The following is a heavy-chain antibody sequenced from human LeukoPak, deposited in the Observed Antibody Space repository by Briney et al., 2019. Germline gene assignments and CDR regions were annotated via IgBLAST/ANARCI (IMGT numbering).Heavy chain of an antibody. CDR2: IYYSGST. CDR3: ASYDSSGYYDY. Sequence: SETLSLTCTVSGGSISSGGYYWSWLRQHPGKGLEGIGYIYYSGSTYSNPSLKSRVTISVDTSKNQFSLKLSSVTAADTAVYYCASYDSSGYYDYWGQGTLVTVSS. V-gene: IGHV4-31*03. J-gene: IGHJ4*02. CDR1: GGSISSGGYY. D-gene: IGHD3-22*01.